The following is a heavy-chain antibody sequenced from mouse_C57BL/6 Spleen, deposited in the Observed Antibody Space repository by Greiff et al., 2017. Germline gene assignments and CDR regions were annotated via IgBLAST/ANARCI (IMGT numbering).Heavy chain of an antibody. D-gene: IGHD1-1*01. CDR3: AREPQGYGSSPYFDY. CDR1: GYAFSSSW. CDR2: IYPGDGDT. V-gene: IGHV1-82*01. J-gene: IGHJ2*01. Sequence: VHLVESGPELVKPGASVKISCKASGYAFSSSWMNWVKQRPGKGLEWIGRIYPGDGDTNYNGKFKGKATLTADKSSSTAYMQLSSLTSEDSAVYFCAREPQGYGSSPYFDYWGQGTTLTVSS.